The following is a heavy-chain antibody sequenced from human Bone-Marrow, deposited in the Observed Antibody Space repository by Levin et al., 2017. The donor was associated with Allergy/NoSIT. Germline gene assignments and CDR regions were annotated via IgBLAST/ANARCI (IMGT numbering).Heavy chain of an antibody. V-gene: IGHV3-48*04. CDR3: AGPLTTDAFNT. D-gene: IGHD4-11*01. Sequence: LSLTCAASGFTFSSYSMNWVRQAPGKGLEWVSYISGSGGGISYSDSVKGRFTISRDNAKNSLYLQMNGLRGDDTAVYYCAGPLTTDAFNTWGQGTMVTVSS. CDR1: GFTFSSYS. CDR2: ISGSGGGI. J-gene: IGHJ3*02.